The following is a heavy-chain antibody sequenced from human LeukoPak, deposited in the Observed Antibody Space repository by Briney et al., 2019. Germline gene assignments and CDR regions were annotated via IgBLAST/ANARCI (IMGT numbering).Heavy chain of an antibody. Sequence: SQTLFLTCTDSGGSISSGNYYWNWIRRPAGKGLEWIGRIYTSGSTNYNPSLKSRVTISINTSKNQFSLKLSSVTAADTAVYYCARRAYDSSGYYSDWGQGTLVTVSS. V-gene: IGHV4-61*02. CDR2: IYTSGST. J-gene: IGHJ4*02. CDR1: GGSISSGNYY. D-gene: IGHD3-22*01. CDR3: ARRAYDSSGYYSD.